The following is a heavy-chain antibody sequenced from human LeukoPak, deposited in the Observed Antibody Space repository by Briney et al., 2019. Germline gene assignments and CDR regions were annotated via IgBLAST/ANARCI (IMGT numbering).Heavy chain of an antibody. CDR3: AGSRYSGSLYYFDY. CDR2: IYYSGST. Sequence: PSETLSLTCTVSGGSISSYYWSWIRQPPGKGLEWIGYIYYSGSTNYNPSLKSRVTISVDTSKNQFSLKLSSVTAADTAVYYCAGSRYSGSLYYFDYWGQGTLVTVSS. D-gene: IGHD1-26*01. V-gene: IGHV4-59*01. J-gene: IGHJ4*02. CDR1: GGSISSYY.